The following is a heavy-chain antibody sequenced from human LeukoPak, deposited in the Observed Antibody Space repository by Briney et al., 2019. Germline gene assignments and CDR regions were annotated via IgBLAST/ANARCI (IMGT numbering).Heavy chain of an antibody. Sequence: PSQTLSLTCTVSGGSISSGGYYWSWIRQHPGKGLEWIGYIYYSGSTHYNPSLKSRVTISVDTSKNQFSLKLSSVTAADTAVYYCARDKNFFSNWFDPWGQGTLVTVSS. CDR1: GGSISSGGYY. CDR2: IYYSGST. D-gene: IGHD3-3*01. V-gene: IGHV4-31*03. CDR3: ARDKNFFSNWFDP. J-gene: IGHJ5*02.